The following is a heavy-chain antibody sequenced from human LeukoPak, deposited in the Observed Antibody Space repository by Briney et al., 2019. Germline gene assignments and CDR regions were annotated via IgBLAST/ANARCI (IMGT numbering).Heavy chain of an antibody. CDR1: GGSMNNRDYY. D-gene: IGHD7-27*01. J-gene: IGHJ6*02. Sequence: SETLSLTCTVSGGSMNNRDYYWSWIRQPPGKGLEWIGYIYYSGSTYYNPSLKSRVTISEDTPKNQFYLKLTPATAADTAVYYCARNWGAAGWDNYNGMDVWGQGTTVIVSS. V-gene: IGHV4-30-4*01. CDR2: IYYSGST. CDR3: ARNWGAAGWDNYNGMDV.